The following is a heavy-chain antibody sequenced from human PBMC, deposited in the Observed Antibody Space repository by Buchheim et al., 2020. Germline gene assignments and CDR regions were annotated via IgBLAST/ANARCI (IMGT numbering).Heavy chain of an antibody. V-gene: IGHV3-15*01. CDR1: GFTFSNAW. D-gene: IGHD3-22*01. J-gene: IGHJ4*02. Sequence: EVQLVESGGGLVKPGGSLRLSCAASGFTFSNAWMSWVRQAPGKGLEWVGRIKSKTDGGTTDYAAPVKGRFTISRDDSKNTLYLQMNSLKTEDTAVYYCTTDYYYDSSGYPYYFDCWGQGTL. CDR3: TTDYYYDSSGYPYYFDC. CDR2: IKSKTDGGTT.